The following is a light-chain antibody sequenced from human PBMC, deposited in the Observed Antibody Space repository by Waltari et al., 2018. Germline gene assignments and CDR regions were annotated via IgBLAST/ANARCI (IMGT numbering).Light chain of an antibody. CDR1: QNIHDN. Sequence: EVLMTQSPATLSVSPGERVTLSCRASQNIHDNLAWYQQKPGQAPRLPIYGASTRDTAIPARFRGSGSGTEFTLTISSLQSEDFAVYYCQQYNKWPPLTFGGGTKVEIK. J-gene: IGKJ4*01. CDR3: QQYNKWPPLT. V-gene: IGKV3-15*01. CDR2: GAS.